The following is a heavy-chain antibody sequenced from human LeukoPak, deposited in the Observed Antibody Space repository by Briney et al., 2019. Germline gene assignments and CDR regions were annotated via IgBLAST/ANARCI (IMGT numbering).Heavy chain of an antibody. CDR1: GFTFSDHF. CDR3: ASIRGTFGY. D-gene: IGHD1-26*01. J-gene: IGHJ4*02. Sequence: GSLGLSCAASGFTFSDHFLDWVRQAPGKGLEWVGRTRNKANSYITEYAASVKGRFTISRDDSKNSLYLQMSSLKTDDTAMYYCASIRGTFGYWGQGTLVTVSS. CDR2: TRNKANSYIT. V-gene: IGHV3-72*01.